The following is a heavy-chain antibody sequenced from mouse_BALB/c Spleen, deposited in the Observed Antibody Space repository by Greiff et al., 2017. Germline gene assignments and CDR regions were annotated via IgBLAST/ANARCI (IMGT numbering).Heavy chain of an antibody. CDR1: GYSITSGYS. D-gene: IGHD1-1*01. Sequence: EVKLEESGPDLVKPSQSLSLTCTVSGYSITSGYSWHWIRQLPGNKLEWMGYIHYSGSTNYNPSLKNRISITRDTSKNQFFLKLNSVTTEDTATYYCARDYYGIPFAYWGQGTLVTVSA. J-gene: IGHJ3*01. CDR2: IHYSGST. CDR3: ARDYYGIPFAY. V-gene: IGHV3-1*02.